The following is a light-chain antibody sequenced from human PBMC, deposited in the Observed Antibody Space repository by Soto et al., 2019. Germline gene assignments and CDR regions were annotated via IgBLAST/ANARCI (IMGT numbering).Light chain of an antibody. CDR2: GAS. CDR1: QSVSSTY. Sequence: EIVLTQSPCTLSFSPGERATLSCRASQSVSSTYLAWYQQKPGQAPRLLIYGASSRATGIPDRFSGSGSGTDFTLTISRLEPEDFAVYYCQHYGSLVLTFGGGTKVEIK. V-gene: IGKV3-20*01. CDR3: QHYGSLVLT. J-gene: IGKJ4*01.